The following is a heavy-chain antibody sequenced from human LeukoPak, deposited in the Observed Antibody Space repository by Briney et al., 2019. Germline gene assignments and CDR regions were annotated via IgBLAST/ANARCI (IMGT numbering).Heavy chain of an antibody. CDR2: IYYSGST. D-gene: IGHD3-9*01. Sequence: PSETLSLTCTVSGGSISSYYWSWIRQPPGKGLEWIGYIYYSGSTNYNPSLKSRVTISVDTSKNQFSLKLSSVTAADTAVYYCARVGRIYDILTRYHYYFDYWGQGTLVTVSS. CDR3: ARVGRIYDILTRYHYYFDY. V-gene: IGHV4-59*01. CDR1: GGSISSYY. J-gene: IGHJ4*02.